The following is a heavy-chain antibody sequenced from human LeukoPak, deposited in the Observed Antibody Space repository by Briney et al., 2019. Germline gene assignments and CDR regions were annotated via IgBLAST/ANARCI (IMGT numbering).Heavy chain of an antibody. CDR1: GGSMSSSSYY. CDR3: ARLSHGYGDYWGLYFDY. J-gene: IGHJ4*02. V-gene: IGHV4-39*07. Sequence: SETLSLTCTVSGGSMSSSSYYWGWIRQPPGKGLEWIGRIYTSGSTNYNPSLKSRVTISVDTSKNQFSLKLSSVTAADTAVYYCARLSHGYGDYWGLYFDYWGQGTLVTVSS. CDR2: IYTSGST. D-gene: IGHD4-17*01.